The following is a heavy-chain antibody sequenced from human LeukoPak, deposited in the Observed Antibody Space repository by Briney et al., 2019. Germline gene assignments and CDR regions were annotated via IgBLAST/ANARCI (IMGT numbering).Heavy chain of an antibody. D-gene: IGHD2-21*02. V-gene: IGHV4-34*01. CDR1: GGSFSGFY. CDR3: ARGEGALTY. J-gene: IGHJ4*02. CDR2: INHSRYT. Sequence: SETLSLTCAVSGGSFSGFYWSWIRQSPGKGLEWSGEINHSRYTNYNPSLKSRGAISVDTSKNQFSLKLRAVRVADTAVYYCARGEGALTYWGQGNLVTVSS.